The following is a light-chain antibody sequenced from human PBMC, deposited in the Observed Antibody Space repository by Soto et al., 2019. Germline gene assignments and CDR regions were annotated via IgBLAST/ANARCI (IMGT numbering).Light chain of an antibody. V-gene: IGKV3-20*01. J-gene: IGKJ1*01. CDR1: QSVSGY. CDR3: QQYGSSPT. CDR2: DAS. Sequence: DIVLTQSPVTLSLYPGERATLSCRASQSVSGYLVWYQQKPGQAPRLIIYDASTRAAGIPARFSGSGSGTDFTLTINRLEPEDFAVYYCQQYGSSPTFGLGTKVDIK.